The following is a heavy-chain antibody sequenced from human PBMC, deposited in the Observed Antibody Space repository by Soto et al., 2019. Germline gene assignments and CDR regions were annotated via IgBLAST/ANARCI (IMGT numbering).Heavy chain of an antibody. Sequence: QLQLQESGPGLVKPSETLSLACIVSGGSISSGSHYWGWVRQPPGKGLEWIGSMYYSGTTYYNPSLKSPVNLSVDASKNQFSLKLSSVLAADTAVYYCARHGRSASYYNHFDYWGQGTLVTVSS. CDR2: MYYSGTT. D-gene: IGHD3-10*01. J-gene: IGHJ4*02. V-gene: IGHV4-39*01. CDR1: GGSISSGSHY. CDR3: ARHGRSASYYNHFDY.